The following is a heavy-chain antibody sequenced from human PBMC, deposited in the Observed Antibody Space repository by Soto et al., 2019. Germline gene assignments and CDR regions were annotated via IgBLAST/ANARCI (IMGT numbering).Heavy chain of an antibody. CDR1: GFTFSSYA. CDR2: ISGSGGST. CDR3: AKDPVPDYYDSSGSLYFDY. V-gene: IGHV3-23*01. Sequence: QPGGSLRLSCAASGFTFSSYAMSCVRQAPGKGLEWVSAISGSGGSTYYADSVKGRFTISRDNSKNTLYLQMNSLRAEDTAVYYCAKDPVPDYYDSSGSLYFDYWGQGTLVTVSS. J-gene: IGHJ4*02. D-gene: IGHD3-22*01.